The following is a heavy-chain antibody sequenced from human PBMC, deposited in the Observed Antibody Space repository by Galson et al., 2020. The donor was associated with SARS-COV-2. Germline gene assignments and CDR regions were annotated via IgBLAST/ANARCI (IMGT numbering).Heavy chain of an antibody. Sequence: SCVPSGFTFNIYDVHWVRQAAGKGLEWVSGIGNAGDTFYSESVRGRFTISRDNAKYAFYLQMDSLSVDDTAVYFCTRGGEDDAFDIWGQGTTGTVAS. J-gene: IGHJ3*02. CDR1: GFTFNIYD. D-gene: IGHD3-10*01. CDR2: IGNAGDT. CDR3: TRGGEDDAFDI. V-gene: IGHV3-13*01.